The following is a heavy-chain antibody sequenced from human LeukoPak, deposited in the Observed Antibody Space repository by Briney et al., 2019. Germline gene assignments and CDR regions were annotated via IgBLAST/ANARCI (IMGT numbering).Heavy chain of an antibody. Sequence: SQTLSLTCTVSGGSISSGDYYWSWIRQPPGNGLEWIGYIYYSGSTYYNPSLKSRVTISADTSKNQFSLKLSSVTAADTAVYYCARENLPYYFDYWGQGTLVTVSS. J-gene: IGHJ4*02. CDR3: ARENLPYYFDY. V-gene: IGHV4-30-4*08. CDR2: IYYSGST. CDR1: GGSISSGDYY.